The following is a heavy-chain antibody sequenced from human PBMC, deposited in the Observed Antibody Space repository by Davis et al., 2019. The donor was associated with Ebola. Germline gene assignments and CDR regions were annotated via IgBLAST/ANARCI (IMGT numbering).Heavy chain of an antibody. V-gene: IGHV3-30*02. D-gene: IGHD4-17*01. CDR3: TRHVSGDFWYFDL. CDR1: GFTFSSYG. Sequence: GESLKISCAASGFTFSSYGMHWVRQAPGKGLEWVAFIRYDGSNKYYADSVKGRFTISRDNSKNTLYLQMNSLRAEDTAVYYCTRHVSGDFWYFDLWGRGTLVTVSS. J-gene: IGHJ2*01. CDR2: IRYDGSNK.